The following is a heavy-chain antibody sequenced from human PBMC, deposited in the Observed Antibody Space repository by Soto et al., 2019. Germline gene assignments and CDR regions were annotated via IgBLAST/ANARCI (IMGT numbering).Heavy chain of an antibody. CDR2: MYHTGKA. D-gene: IGHD6-13*01. J-gene: IGHJ6*02. CDR3: ARVVQQAAPIYYYGMDV. CDR1: GDSISSGAYY. V-gene: IGHV4-31*02. Sequence: QVQLQESGPGLVKPSQTLSLTCSVSGDSISSGAYYWGWIRQHPGKGLEWIGYMYHTGKAYYNPSLETRVTLSADTFKNQFSVKLTSVTAADSAVYYCARVVQQAAPIYYYGMDVWGQGTTVTVSS.